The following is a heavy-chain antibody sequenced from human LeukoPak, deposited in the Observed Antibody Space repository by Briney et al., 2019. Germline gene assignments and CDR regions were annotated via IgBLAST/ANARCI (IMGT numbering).Heavy chain of an antibody. D-gene: IGHD6-13*01. CDR3: ARDHSSSWTFDY. CDR2: ISRSSSIL. J-gene: IGHJ4*02. V-gene: IGHV3-48*02. CDR1: GFAFSSYS. Sequence: GGPLRLSCAASGFAFSSYSMNWVRLAPGKGLEGVSYISRSSSILYYADSVKGRFTISRDNAKNSLYLQMNSLRDEDTAVYYCARDHSSSWTFDYWGQGTLVTVSS.